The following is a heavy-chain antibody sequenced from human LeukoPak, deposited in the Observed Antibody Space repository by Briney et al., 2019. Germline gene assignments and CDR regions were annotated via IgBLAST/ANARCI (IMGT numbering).Heavy chain of an antibody. CDR2: MYSGGST. Sequence: GGSLRLSCAASGFTVSSNYMSWVRQAPGMGLEWVSIMYSGGSTYYADSVKGRFTISRDNSKNTLFLQMNSLRAEDTAVYYCARARGDYDFWSGYYNGYFDYWGQGTLVTVSS. J-gene: IGHJ4*02. V-gene: IGHV3-53*01. CDR3: ARARGDYDFWSGYYNGYFDY. D-gene: IGHD3-3*01. CDR1: GFTVSSNY.